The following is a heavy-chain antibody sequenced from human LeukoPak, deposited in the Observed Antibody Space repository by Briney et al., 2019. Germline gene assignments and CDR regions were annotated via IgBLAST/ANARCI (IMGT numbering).Heavy chain of an antibody. J-gene: IGHJ3*02. V-gene: IGHV3-66*01. D-gene: IGHD3-22*01. Sequence: PGGSLRLSCAASGFTVSSNYMSWVRQAPGKGLEWVSVIYSGGSTYYADSVKGRFTISRDNSKNTLYLQMNSLRAEDTAVYYCARDRVTTSMIAGAFDIWGQGTMVTVSS. CDR2: IYSGGST. CDR1: GFTVSSNY. CDR3: ARDRVTTSMIAGAFDI.